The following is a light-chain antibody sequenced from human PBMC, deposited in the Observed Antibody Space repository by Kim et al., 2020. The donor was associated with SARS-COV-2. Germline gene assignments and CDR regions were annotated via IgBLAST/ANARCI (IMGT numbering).Light chain of an antibody. V-gene: IGKV4-1*01. CDR1: QSVLYRSNNENY. CDR3: QQYYGTPIT. Sequence: IVMTQSPDSLAVSLGQRATINCKSSQSVLYRSNNENYLAWYQQKPGQPPKLLIYWASTRESGVPDRFGGSGSGTDFTLTISSLQAEDVAVYYCQQYYGTPITFGQGTRLEIK. CDR2: WAS. J-gene: IGKJ5*01.